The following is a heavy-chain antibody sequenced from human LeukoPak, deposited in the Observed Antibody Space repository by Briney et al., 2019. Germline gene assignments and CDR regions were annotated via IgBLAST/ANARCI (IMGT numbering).Heavy chain of an antibody. CDR3: ARVSSDGSFSDY. V-gene: IGHV3-48*04. J-gene: IGHJ4*02. CDR2: ISSSGSAI. D-gene: IGHD2-15*01. CDR1: GFTFSTYS. Sequence: GGSLRLSCAASGFTFSTYSMNWVRQAPGKGLEWVSYISSSGSAIYYADSVKGRFTISRDNAKNSLYLQMNSLRAEDTAVYYCARVSSDGSFSDYWGQGTLVTVSS.